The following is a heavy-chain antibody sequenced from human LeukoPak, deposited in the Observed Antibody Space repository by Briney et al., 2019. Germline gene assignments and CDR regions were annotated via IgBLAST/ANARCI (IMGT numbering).Heavy chain of an antibody. CDR3: ARVNLGATFDY. J-gene: IGHJ4*02. CDR2: IKPDESEK. Sequence: GGSLRLSCAASGFTFSSYWMTWVRQAPGKGLEWVANIKPDESEKYYVDSVKGRFTTSRDNAKNSLYLQMNSLRAEDTAVYYCARVNLGATFDYWGQGTLVTVSS. CDR1: GFTFSSYW. D-gene: IGHD1-26*01. V-gene: IGHV3-7*01.